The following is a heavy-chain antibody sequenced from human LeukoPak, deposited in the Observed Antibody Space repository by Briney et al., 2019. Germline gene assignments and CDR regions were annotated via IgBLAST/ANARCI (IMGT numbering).Heavy chain of an antibody. Sequence: SETLSLTCTVSGGSISSYYWSWIRQPAGKGLEWIGRIYTSGSTNYNPSLKSRVTISVDKSKNQFTLKLSSVTAADTAVYYCARSSSTRLGDYYYYMDVWGKGTTVTVSS. CDR2: IYTSGST. J-gene: IGHJ6*03. D-gene: IGHD2-2*01. V-gene: IGHV4-4*07. CDR1: GGSISSYY. CDR3: ARSSSTRLGDYYYYMDV.